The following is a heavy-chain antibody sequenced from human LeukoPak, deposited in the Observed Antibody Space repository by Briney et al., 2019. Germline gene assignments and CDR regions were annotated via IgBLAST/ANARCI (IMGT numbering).Heavy chain of an antibody. CDR2: ISSSSSYI. CDR3: ARDARAAAGTFPLDY. CDR1: GFTFSSYS. V-gene: IGHV3-21*01. D-gene: IGHD6-13*01. J-gene: IGHJ4*02. Sequence: GGSLRLSCAASGFTFSSYSMNWVRQAPGKGLEWVSSISSSSSYICYADSVKGRFTISRDNAKNSLYLQMNGLRAEDTAVYYCARDARAAAGTFPLDYWGQGTLVTVSS.